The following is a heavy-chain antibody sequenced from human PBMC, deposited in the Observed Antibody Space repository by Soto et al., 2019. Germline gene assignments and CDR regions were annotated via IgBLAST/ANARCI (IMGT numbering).Heavy chain of an antibody. Sequence: QVQLVESGGGVVQPGRSLRLSCAASGFTFNSYGMHWVRQGPGNGLEWVAFISYDATKTYYADSVKGRFTISRDNSNSALYVQMTSLTGEDTAVSYCARTRSPWSDFHYSSLHVWGQGTTVTVSS. J-gene: IGHJ6*02. CDR3: ARTRSPWSDFHYSSLHV. V-gene: IGHV3-30*03. CDR1: GFTFNSYG. D-gene: IGHD2-15*01. CDR2: ISYDATKT.